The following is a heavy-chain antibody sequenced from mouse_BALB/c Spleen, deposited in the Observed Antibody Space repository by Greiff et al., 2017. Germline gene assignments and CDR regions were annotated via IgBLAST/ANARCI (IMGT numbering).Heavy chain of an antibody. Sequence: EVKLMESGGDLVKPGGSLKLSCAASGFTFSSYGMSWVRQTPDKRLEWVATISSGGSYTYYPDSVKGRFTISRDNAKNTLYLQMSSLKSEDTAMYYCARHGCNLEDYYAMDYWGQGTSVTVSS. D-gene: IGHD4-1*01. V-gene: IGHV5-6*01. J-gene: IGHJ4*01. CDR1: GFTFSSYG. CDR3: ARHGCNLEDYYAMDY. CDR2: ISSGGSYT.